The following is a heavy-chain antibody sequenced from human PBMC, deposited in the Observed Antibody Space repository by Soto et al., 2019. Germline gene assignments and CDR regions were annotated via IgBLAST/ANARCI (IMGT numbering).Heavy chain of an antibody. D-gene: IGHD2-15*01. CDR1: GGSISSGGYY. J-gene: IGHJ3*02. CDR3: ARRNKGIKYCSGGSCYPTDAFDI. CDR2: IYYSGST. Sequence: SETLSLTCTVSGGSISSGGYYWSWIRQHPGKGLEWIGYIYYSGSTYYNPSLKSRVTISVDTSKNQFSLKLSSVTAADTAVYYCARRNKGIKYCSGGSCYPTDAFDIWGQGTMVTVSS. V-gene: IGHV4-31*02.